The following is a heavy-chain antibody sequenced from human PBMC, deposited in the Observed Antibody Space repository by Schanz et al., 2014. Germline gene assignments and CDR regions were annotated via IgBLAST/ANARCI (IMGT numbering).Heavy chain of an antibody. Sequence: QVQLVESGGGVVQPGRSLRLSCAASGITLSGYGVHWVRQAPGKGLEWVAVIWYNGSNKYYADSVKGRFIISRDNSKNTLYLQVNSLRAEDTAVYYCAKHVRSLTGNDYWGQGTLVTVSS. V-gene: IGHV3-33*06. CDR1: GITLSGYG. CDR2: IWYNGSNK. J-gene: IGHJ4*02. D-gene: IGHD3-9*01. CDR3: AKHVRSLTGNDY.